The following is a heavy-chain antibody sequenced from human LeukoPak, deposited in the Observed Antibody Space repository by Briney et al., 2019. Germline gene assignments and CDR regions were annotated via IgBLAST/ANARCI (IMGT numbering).Heavy chain of an antibody. Sequence: SSETLSLTCAVYGGSFSGYYWSWIRQPPGKGLEWIGEINHSGSTNYNPSLKSRVTISVDTSKNQFSLKLSSVTAADTAVYYCARWGREYSNSGSTYNWFDPWGQGTLVTVSS. V-gene: IGHV4-34*01. CDR3: ARWGREYSNSGSTYNWFDP. CDR2: INHSGST. D-gene: IGHD6-6*01. J-gene: IGHJ5*02. CDR1: GGSFSGYY.